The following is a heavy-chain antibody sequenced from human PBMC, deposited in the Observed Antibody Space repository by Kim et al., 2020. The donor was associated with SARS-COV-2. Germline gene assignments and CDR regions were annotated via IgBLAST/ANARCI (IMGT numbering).Heavy chain of an antibody. CDR2: ITASGVST. D-gene: IGHD4-17*01. CDR1: GFTFSTYA. Sequence: GGSLRLSCAASGFTFSTYAMTWVRQAPGKGLEWVSGITASGVSTYYADSVKGRFTISRDNSKNTLYLQMTSLRAEDTAVFYCARSSGGTVTRGTFDYWGQGTQVTVSS. J-gene: IGHJ4*02. CDR3: ARSSGGTVTRGTFDY. V-gene: IGHV3-23*01.